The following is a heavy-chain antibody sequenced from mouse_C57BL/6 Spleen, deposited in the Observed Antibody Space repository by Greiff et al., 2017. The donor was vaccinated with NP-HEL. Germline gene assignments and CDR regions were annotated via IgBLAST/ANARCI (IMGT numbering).Heavy chain of an antibody. D-gene: IGHD2-5*01. CDR3: ARGGLAYYSNYVDFDV. J-gene: IGHJ1*03. CDR2: INPNNGGT. CDR1: GYTFTDYN. Sequence: EVQLQQSGPELVKPGASVKIPCKASGYTFTDYNMDWVKQSHGKSLEWIGDINPNNGGTIYNQKFKGKATLTVDKSSSTAYMELRSLTSEDTAVYYCARGGLAYYSNYVDFDVWGTGTTVTVSS. V-gene: IGHV1-18*01.